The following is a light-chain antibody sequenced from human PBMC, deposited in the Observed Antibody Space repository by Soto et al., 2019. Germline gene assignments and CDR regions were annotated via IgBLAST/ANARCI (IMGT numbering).Light chain of an antibody. J-gene: IGKJ4*01. CDR3: QQYNAYPLT. V-gene: IGKV1-5*03. Sequence: DIQMTQSPSTLSASVGDRVTITCRASQSISTWLAWYQQKPGKAPYLLIYKASSLEGGVPSRFSGSGSGTEFYITISSLQPDDFATYYCQQYNAYPLTFGGGTTVEIK. CDR2: KAS. CDR1: QSISTW.